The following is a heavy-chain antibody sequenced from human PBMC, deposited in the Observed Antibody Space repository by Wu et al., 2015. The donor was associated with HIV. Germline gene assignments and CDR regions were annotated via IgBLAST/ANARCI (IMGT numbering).Heavy chain of an antibody. J-gene: IGHJ4*02. CDR2: LDPKSGNT. V-gene: IGHV1-8*02. D-gene: IGHD3-22*01. CDR1: GYNFLNYG. CDR3: ATVHYYKSSGYYLAYFDY. Sequence: QVQLVQSEAEVKKPGASVKVSCKASGYNFLNYGISWIRQAPGQGLEWMGWLDPKSGNTGYAQKFQGRVTMTTSTSINTAYMELSSLRSDDTALYFCATVHYYKSSGYYLAYFDYWGQGTLVTVSS.